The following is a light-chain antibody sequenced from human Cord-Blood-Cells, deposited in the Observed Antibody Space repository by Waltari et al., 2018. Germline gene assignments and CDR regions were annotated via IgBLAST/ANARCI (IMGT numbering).Light chain of an antibody. V-gene: IGKV4-1*01. CDR3: QQYYSTPLT. J-gene: IGKJ1*01. Sequence: DIVMTQSPDSLAVSLGERATINCKSSQSVLYSSNNKNYLAWYQQKQGQPPKLLIYWASTRESGVLDRFSGSGSGTDFTLTISSLQAEDVAVYYCQQYYSTPLTFGQGTKVEIK. CDR2: WAS. CDR1: QSVLYSSNNKNY.